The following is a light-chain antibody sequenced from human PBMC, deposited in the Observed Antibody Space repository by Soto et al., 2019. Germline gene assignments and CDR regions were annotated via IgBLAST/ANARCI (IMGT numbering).Light chain of an antibody. CDR1: QSVNSR. CDR2: DAS. V-gene: IGKV3-15*01. Sequence: ETVMTQSTATLSVSPGERATLSCRASQSVNSRLAWYQQRPGQAPRLVIYDASTRATGIPPRFSGSGSGTDFTLTISSLQSEDFAIYFCQQYKDWPPITFGGGTKVEIK. CDR3: QQYKDWPPIT. J-gene: IGKJ4*01.